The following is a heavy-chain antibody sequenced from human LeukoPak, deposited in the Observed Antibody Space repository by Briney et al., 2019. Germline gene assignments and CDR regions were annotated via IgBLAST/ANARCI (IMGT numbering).Heavy chain of an antibody. CDR1: GFTFSSYW. CDR3: TRETVVVATASLGY. Sequence: GGSLRLSCAASGFTFSSYWMHWVRQAPGKGLVWVSRISSDGSTINYADSVKGRFTISRDNAKNTLYLQMDSLRAEDTAVYYCTRETVVVATASLGYWGLGTLVTVSS. V-gene: IGHV3-74*01. D-gene: IGHD2-2*01. J-gene: IGHJ4*02. CDR2: ISSDGSTI.